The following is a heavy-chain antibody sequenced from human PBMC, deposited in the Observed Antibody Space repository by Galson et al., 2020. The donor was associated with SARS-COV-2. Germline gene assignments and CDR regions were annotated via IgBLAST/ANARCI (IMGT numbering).Heavy chain of an antibody. CDR2: VYYTGST. D-gene: IGHD6-19*01. V-gene: IGHV4-59*01. Sequence: SETLSLTCTVSGGSISTNYWGWIRQPPGKGLEWIGYVYYTGSTSSNPSPKSRVTISVDTSKNQFSLNLRSVTAADTAVYYCARLPYYVSSDSSVLQATHFDYWGQGTLVTVSS. J-gene: IGHJ4*02. CDR3: ARLPYYVSSDSSVLQATHFDY. CDR1: GGSISTNY.